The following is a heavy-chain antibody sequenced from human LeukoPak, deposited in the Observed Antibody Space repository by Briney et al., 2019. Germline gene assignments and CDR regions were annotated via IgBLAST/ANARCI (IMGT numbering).Heavy chain of an antibody. CDR1: GYTFTSYG. CDR2: IIPIFGTA. V-gene: IGHV1-69*13. Sequence: GASVKVSCKASGYTFTSYGISWVRQAPGQGLEWMGGIIPIFGTANYAQKFQGRVTITADESTSTAYMEQSSLRSEDTAVYYCARDSSSGYYYNWFDPWGQGTLVTVSS. CDR3: ARDSSSGYYYNWFDP. J-gene: IGHJ5*02. D-gene: IGHD3-22*01.